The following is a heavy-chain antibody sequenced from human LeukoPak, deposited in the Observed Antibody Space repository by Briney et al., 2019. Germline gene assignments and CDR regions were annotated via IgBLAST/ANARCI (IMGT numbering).Heavy chain of an antibody. CDR3: ARDRRGSYGGFDP. CDR2: ISSSSSYI. V-gene: IGHV3-21*01. Sequence: PGGSLRLSCAASGFTFSSYSMNWVCQAPGKGLEWVSSISSSSSYIYYADSVKGRFTISRDNAKNSLYLQMNSLRAEDTAVYYCARDRRGSYGGFDPWGQGTLVTVSS. CDR1: GFTFSSYS. D-gene: IGHD1-26*01. J-gene: IGHJ5*02.